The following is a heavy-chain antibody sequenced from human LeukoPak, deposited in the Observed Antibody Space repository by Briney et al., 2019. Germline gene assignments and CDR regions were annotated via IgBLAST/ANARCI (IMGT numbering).Heavy chain of an antibody. V-gene: IGHV3-21*01. J-gene: IGHJ6*03. Sequence: PGGSLRLSCAASGFTFSRYSMNWVRQAPGKGLEWVSSISSSSSYIYYADAVKGRFTISRDDAKNSLYLQMNSLRAEDTAVYYCARGNREGAALVLESYYYYMDVWGKGTTVTVSS. CDR1: GFTFSRYS. D-gene: IGHD5-18*01. CDR3: ARGNREGAALVLESYYYYMDV. CDR2: ISSSSSYI.